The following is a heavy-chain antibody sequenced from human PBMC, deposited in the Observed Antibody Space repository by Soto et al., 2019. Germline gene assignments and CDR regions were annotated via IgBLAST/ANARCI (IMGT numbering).Heavy chain of an antibody. V-gene: IGHV3-23*01. Sequence: GRSRRRSCAACGFTFSSYAMSWVRPAPGKGLEWVSAISGSGGNTYYADSVKGRFTISRDNYKNTLYLQMNSLRAEDTAVYYCAKSKLGDFWPVGGDVWGQGTTVTFSS. D-gene: IGHD3-3*01. CDR1: GFTFSSYA. CDR2: ISGSGGNT. J-gene: IGHJ6*02. CDR3: AKSKLGDFWPVGGDV.